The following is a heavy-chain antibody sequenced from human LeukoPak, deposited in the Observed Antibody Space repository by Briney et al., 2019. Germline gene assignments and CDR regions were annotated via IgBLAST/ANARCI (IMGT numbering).Heavy chain of an antibody. Sequence: SETLSLTCAVSGYSISSGYYWGWIRQPPGKRLEWIGSIYHSGSTYYNPSLKSRVTISVDTSKNQFSLKLSSVTAADTAVYYCARRSYYDSSGYYQLGGYYFDYWGQGTLVTVSS. V-gene: IGHV4-38-2*01. CDR2: IYHSGST. CDR1: GYSISSGYY. CDR3: ARRSYYDSSGYYQLGGYYFDY. J-gene: IGHJ4*02. D-gene: IGHD3-22*01.